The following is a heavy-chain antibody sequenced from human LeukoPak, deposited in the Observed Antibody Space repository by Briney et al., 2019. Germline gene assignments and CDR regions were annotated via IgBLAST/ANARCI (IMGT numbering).Heavy chain of an antibody. CDR1: GFTFSNYA. CDR3: ARAWTGYSYGDY. CDR2: ISGSGDST. D-gene: IGHD5-18*01. V-gene: IGHV3-23*01. Sequence: GGSLRLSCAASGFTFSNYAMRWVRQAPGKGLEWVSGISGSGDSTYYADSVKGRFTISRDNSKNTLYLQMNSLRAEDTAVYYCARAWTGYSYGDYWGQGTLVTVSS. J-gene: IGHJ4*02.